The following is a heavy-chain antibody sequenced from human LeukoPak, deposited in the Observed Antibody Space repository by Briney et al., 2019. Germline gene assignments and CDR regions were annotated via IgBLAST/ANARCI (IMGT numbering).Heavy chain of an antibody. CDR2: IYYSGST. Sequence: SETLSLTCTVSGGSISSSSYYWGWIRQPPGKGLEWIGSIYYSGSTYYNPSLKSRVTISVDTSKNQFSLKLSSETHADTAVYYCARQPAGSHYDIWTGYYTGGGFDYWGQGTLVTVSS. CDR3: ARQPAGSHYDIWTGYYTGGGFDY. CDR1: GGSISSSSYY. D-gene: IGHD3-9*01. V-gene: IGHV4-39*01. J-gene: IGHJ4*02.